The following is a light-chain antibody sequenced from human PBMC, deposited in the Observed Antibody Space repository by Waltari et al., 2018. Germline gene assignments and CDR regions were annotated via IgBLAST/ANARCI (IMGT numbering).Light chain of an antibody. Sequence: QSALTQPPSASGSPGQSVTISCTGTSSDVGAYNFVSWYQQHPGKAPKLMIYDVSKRPSGVPDRFSGSKSGKTASLTGSGLQAGDEADYYCSSYAGSNNVFGTGTKVTVL. CDR3: SSYAGSNNV. CDR1: SSDVGAYNF. CDR2: DVS. V-gene: IGLV2-8*01. J-gene: IGLJ1*01.